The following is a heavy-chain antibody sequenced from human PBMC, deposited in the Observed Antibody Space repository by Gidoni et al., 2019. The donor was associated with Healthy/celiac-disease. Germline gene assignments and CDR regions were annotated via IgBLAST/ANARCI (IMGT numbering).Heavy chain of an antibody. D-gene: IGHD6-19*01. J-gene: IGHJ5*02. Sequence: QLQLQESGPGLVKPSETVSITCTVSVGAFSSGRYYWGWSRQPPGKGLEWIGSIYSSGSTYHHPPLKRRVTISADTSKTQIFLKLSSVTASDTAVYYCARQCISSGWYRNWFDPWGQGTLVTVSS. CDR1: VGAFSSGRYY. CDR3: ARQCISSGWYRNWFDP. V-gene: IGHV4-39*01. CDR2: IYSSGST.